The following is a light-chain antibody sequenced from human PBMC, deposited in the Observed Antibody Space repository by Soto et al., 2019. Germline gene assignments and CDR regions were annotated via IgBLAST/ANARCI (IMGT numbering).Light chain of an antibody. CDR3: QQYLAYPLT. Sequence: AIRMTQSPSSISASTGDRVTITCRASEGVSSHLAWYQQKPGKAPKVLIYAASTLQSGVPSRFSGSGSGTDFTLTITYLQPEDFATYYCQQYLAYPLTFGGGTKVEIK. V-gene: IGKV1-8*01. CDR2: AAS. CDR1: EGVSSH. J-gene: IGKJ4*01.